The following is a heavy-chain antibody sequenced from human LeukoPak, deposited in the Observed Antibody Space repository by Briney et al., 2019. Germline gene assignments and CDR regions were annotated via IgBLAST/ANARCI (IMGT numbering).Heavy chain of an antibody. V-gene: IGHV3-30-3*01. Sequence: YAXXWVRQAPGKGLEWVAVVSSDGINKYYADSVKGRFTISRDNSKNTLYLQMNSLRPEDTAVYYCAREKDYGDYIDFWGQGTLVTVSS. CDR3: AREKDYGDYIDF. D-gene: IGHD4-17*01. J-gene: IGHJ4*02. CDR2: VSSDGINK. CDR1: YA.